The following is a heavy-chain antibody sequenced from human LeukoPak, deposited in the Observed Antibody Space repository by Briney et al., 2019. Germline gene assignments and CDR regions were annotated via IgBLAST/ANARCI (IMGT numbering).Heavy chain of an antibody. D-gene: IGHD3-3*01. CDR2: ISAYNGNT. Sequence: GASVKVSCTASGYTFTSYGISWVRQAPGQGLEWMGWISAYNGNTNYAQKLQGRVTMTTDTSTSTAYMELRSLRSDDTAVYYCARRPPRITIFGVVIAADYYYYMDVWGKGTTVTVSS. J-gene: IGHJ6*03. V-gene: IGHV1-18*01. CDR3: ARRPPRITIFGVVIAADYYYYMDV. CDR1: GYTFTSYG.